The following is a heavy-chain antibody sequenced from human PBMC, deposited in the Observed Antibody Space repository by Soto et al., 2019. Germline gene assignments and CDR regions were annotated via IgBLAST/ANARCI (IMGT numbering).Heavy chain of an antibody. CDR1: GGSVSSGSYY. D-gene: IGHD1-26*01. Sequence: PSETLSLTCTVSGGSVSSGSYYWSWIRQPPGKGLEWIGYIYYSGSTNYNPSLKSRVTISVDTSKNQFSLKLSSVTAADTAVYYCARDLRRGSYQLWGQGTLVTVSS. CDR2: IYYSGST. CDR3: ARDLRRGSYQL. V-gene: IGHV4-61*01. J-gene: IGHJ4*02.